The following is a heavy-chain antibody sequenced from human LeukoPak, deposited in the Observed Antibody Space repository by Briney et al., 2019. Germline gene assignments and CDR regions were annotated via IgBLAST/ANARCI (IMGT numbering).Heavy chain of an antibody. CDR2: IYHSGST. Sequence: PSETLSLTCTVSGGSISSYYWSWIRQPPGKGLEWIGYIYHSGSTNYNPSLKSRVTISVDTSKNQFSLKLSSVTAADTAVYYCARDKRIAVAGYYYYYGMDVWGQGTTVTVSS. CDR3: ARDKRIAVAGYYYYYGMDV. D-gene: IGHD6-19*01. CDR1: GGSISSYY. V-gene: IGHV4-59*01. J-gene: IGHJ6*02.